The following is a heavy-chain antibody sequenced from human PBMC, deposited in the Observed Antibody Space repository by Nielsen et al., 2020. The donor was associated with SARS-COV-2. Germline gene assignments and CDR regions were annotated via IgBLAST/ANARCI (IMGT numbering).Heavy chain of an antibody. CDR1: GFTFSSYA. Sequence: GESLKISCAASGFTFSSYAMHWVRQAPGKGLEWVAVISYDGSNKYYADSVKGRFTISRDNSKNTLYLQMNSLRAEDTAVYYCARDARTGYGMDVWGQGTTVTVSS. J-gene: IGHJ6*02. CDR2: ISYDGSNK. CDR3: ARDARTGYGMDV. V-gene: IGHV3-30-3*01. D-gene: IGHD3/OR15-3a*01.